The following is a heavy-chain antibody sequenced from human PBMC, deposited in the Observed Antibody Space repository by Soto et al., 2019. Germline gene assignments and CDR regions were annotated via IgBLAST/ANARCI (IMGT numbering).Heavy chain of an antibody. Sequence: PGGSLRLSCAASGFTFSSYAMSWVRQAPGKGLEWVSAISGSGGSTYYADSVKGRFTISRDNSKNTLYLQMNSLRAEDTAVYYCANRASTAYYYDSRRPKNYYYGMDVWGQGTTVTVSS. J-gene: IGHJ6*02. V-gene: IGHV3-23*01. CDR2: ISGSGGST. CDR1: GFTFSSYA. CDR3: ANRASTAYYYDSRRPKNYYYGMDV. D-gene: IGHD3-22*01.